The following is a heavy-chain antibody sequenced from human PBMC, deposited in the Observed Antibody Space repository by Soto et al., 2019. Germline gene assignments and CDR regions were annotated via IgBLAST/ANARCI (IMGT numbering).Heavy chain of an antibody. Sequence: EVHLLESGGGVVQPGGSLRLSCEASGFNFKKSAMAWVRQAPGEGLEWVSGISCCGGSTSYADSVKGRFSVARDDSKNTQSLQLNSLRVEDTARYYCAKADGEQWLIPHLDNWGQGTLVTVS. V-gene: IGHV3-23*01. CDR1: GFNFKKSA. CDR2: ISCCGGST. D-gene: IGHD6-19*01. CDR3: AKADGEQWLIPHLDN. J-gene: IGHJ4*02.